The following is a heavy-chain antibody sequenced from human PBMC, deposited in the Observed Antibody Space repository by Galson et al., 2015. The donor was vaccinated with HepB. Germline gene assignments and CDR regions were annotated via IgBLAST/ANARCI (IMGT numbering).Heavy chain of an antibody. Sequence: SLRLSCAASGFTFSSYAMHWVRQAPGKGLEWVAVISYDGSNKYYADSVKGRFTISRDNSKNTLYLQVNSLRAEDTAVYYCASSLLELHYYYYYGMDVWGQGTTVTVSS. CDR2: ISYDGSNK. J-gene: IGHJ6*02. CDR1: GFTFSSYA. D-gene: IGHD1-7*01. V-gene: IGHV3-30-3*01. CDR3: ASSLLELHYYYYYGMDV.